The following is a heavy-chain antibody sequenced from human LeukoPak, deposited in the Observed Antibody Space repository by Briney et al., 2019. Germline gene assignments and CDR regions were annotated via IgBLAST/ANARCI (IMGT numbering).Heavy chain of an antibody. D-gene: IGHD2-15*01. CDR3: GRGHRFCSRGNCNSPVDY. V-gene: IGHV3-23*01. CDR2: IGGGDVEI. Sequence: GGSLRLSCAASGFTFTNNPMTCFRQAPGKGLEWVSTIGGGDVEIHYADSVKGRFTISRDNSKNTLYLQMNSLRAEDTAVYYCGRGHRFCSRGNCNSPVDYWGQGTLVTVSS. CDR1: GFTFTNNP. J-gene: IGHJ4*02.